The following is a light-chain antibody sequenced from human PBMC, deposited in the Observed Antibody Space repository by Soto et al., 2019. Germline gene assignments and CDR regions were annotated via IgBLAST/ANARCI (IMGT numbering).Light chain of an antibody. CDR3: KSYAGSNTYV. CDR1: KNDIGVYDF. CDR2: EVV. J-gene: IGLJ1*01. V-gene: IGLV2-8*01. Sequence: QSALTQPPSASGSPGQSVTISCTGTKNDIGVYDFVSWYQHHPGKAPRLIIYEVVQRPSGVPDRFSGSKSGNTASLTVSGLQAADEADYSCKSYAGSNTYVFGSGPKATVL.